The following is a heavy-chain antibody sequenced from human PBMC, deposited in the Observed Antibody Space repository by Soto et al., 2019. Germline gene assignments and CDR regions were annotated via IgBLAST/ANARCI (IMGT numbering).Heavy chain of an antibody. Sequence: SQTLSLTCAISGDSVSSNSAAWNWIRQSPSRGLEWLGKTYYRSKWYNDYAVSVKSRITINPDTSKNQFSLQLNSVTPEDTAVYYCARGIYYYDSSGDAFDIWGQGTMVTVSS. CDR3: ARGIYYYDSSGDAFDI. CDR2: TYYRSKWYN. D-gene: IGHD3-22*01. CDR1: GDSVSSNSAA. J-gene: IGHJ3*02. V-gene: IGHV6-1*01.